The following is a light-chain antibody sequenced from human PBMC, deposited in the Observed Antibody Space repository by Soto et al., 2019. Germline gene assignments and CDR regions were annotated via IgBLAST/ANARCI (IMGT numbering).Light chain of an antibody. CDR2: AAS. CDR1: QGISTW. V-gene: IGKV1D-12*01. J-gene: IGKJ4*01. Sequence: DIQMTQSPSSVSASVGDRVTITCRASQGISTWLAWFQQKPGKAPKLLIAAASKLQSGVPSRFIVSGSGTDFTLTINSLQPEDFATYYCQQTNSFPLTFGGGTKVDIK. CDR3: QQTNSFPLT.